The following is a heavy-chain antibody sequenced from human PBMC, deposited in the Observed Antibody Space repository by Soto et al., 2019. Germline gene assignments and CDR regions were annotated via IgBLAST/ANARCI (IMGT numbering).Heavy chain of an antibody. D-gene: IGHD3-22*01. CDR1: GYTFTGYY. CDR2: INPNSGGT. CDR3: ARGDGTYYYDSSGYSNWFDP. Sequence: ASVKVSCKASGYTFTGYYMHWVRQAPGQGLEWMGWINPNSGGTNYAQKFQGWVTMTRDTSISTAYMKLSRLRSDDTAVYYCARGDGTYYYDSSGYSNWFDPWGQGTLVTVSS. J-gene: IGHJ5*02. V-gene: IGHV1-2*04.